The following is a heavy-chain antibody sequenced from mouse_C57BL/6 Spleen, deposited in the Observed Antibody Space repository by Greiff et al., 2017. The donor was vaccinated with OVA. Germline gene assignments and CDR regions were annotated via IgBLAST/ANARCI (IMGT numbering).Heavy chain of an antibody. Sequence: VQLQQSGAELVKPGASVKISCKASGYAFSSYWMNWVKQRPGKGLEWIGQIYPGDGDTNYNGKFKGKATLTADKSSSTAYMQLSSLTSEDSAVYFCARVYDYKGYYAMDYWGQGTSVTVSS. D-gene: IGHD2-4*01. CDR3: ARVYDYKGYYAMDY. J-gene: IGHJ4*01. CDR1: GYAFSSYW. V-gene: IGHV1-80*01. CDR2: IYPGDGDT.